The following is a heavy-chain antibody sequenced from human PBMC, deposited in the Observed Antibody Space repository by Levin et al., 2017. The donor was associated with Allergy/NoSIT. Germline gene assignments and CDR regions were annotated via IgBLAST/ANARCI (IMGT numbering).Heavy chain of an antibody. CDR3: ARGTFRWFGELPTSHDAFDI. V-gene: IGHV1-8*01. D-gene: IGHD3-10*01. Sequence: GASVKVSCKASGYTFTSYDINWVRQATGQGLEWMGWMNPNSGNTGYAQKFQGRVTMTRNTSISTAYMELSSLRSEDTAVYYCARGTFRWFGELPTSHDAFDIWGQGTMVTVSS. CDR2: MNPNSGNT. CDR1: GYTFTSYD. J-gene: IGHJ3*02.